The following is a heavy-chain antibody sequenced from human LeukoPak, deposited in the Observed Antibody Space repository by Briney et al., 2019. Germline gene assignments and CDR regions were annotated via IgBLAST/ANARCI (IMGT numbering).Heavy chain of an antibody. CDR1: GGSISSYY. D-gene: IGHD3-22*01. J-gene: IGHJ4*02. CDR2: IYYSGST. V-gene: IGHV4-59*01. CDR3: ARELGYYYDY. Sequence: SETLSLTCTVSGGSISSYYWSWLRQPRGKGLEWIGYIYYSGSTKYNPCLKSRVTISVDTSKNQFSLKLSSVTAADTAVYYCARELGYYYDYWGQGTLVTVSS.